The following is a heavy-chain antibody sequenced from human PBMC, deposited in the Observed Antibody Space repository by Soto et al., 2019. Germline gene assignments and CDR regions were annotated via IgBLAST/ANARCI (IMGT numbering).Heavy chain of an antibody. Sequence: QVQLVESGGGVVQPGRSVRLSCAASGFTFSSYAMHWVREAPGKGLEWVAVISYDGSNKYYADSVKGRFTISRDNSKNTLYLQMNSLRAEDTAVYYCASDRGVGATTWYFDYWGQGTLVTVSS. D-gene: IGHD1-26*01. CDR3: ASDRGVGATTWYFDY. CDR1: GFTFSSYA. J-gene: IGHJ4*02. CDR2: ISYDGSNK. V-gene: IGHV3-30-3*01.